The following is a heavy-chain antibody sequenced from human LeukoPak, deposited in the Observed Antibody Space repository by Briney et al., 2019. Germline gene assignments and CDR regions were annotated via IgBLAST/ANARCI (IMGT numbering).Heavy chain of an antibody. D-gene: IGHD1-26*01. V-gene: IGHV3-21*01. CDR2: ITSGSSNI. J-gene: IGHJ4*02. Sequence: GGSLRLSCAVSGFTFSTSNMNWVRQAPGKGLKWVSSITSGSSNIFYADSVRGRFTISRDNAKNSLYLQMNSLRAEDTAVYYCARYSGTYRDYWGQGTLVTVSS. CDR3: ARYSGTYRDY. CDR1: GFTFSTSN.